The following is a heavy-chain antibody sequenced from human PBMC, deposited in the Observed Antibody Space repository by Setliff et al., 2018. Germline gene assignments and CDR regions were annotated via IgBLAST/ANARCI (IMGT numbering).Heavy chain of an antibody. CDR1: GFTFSSYA. Sequence: LRLSCAVSGFTFSSYAMHWVRQAPGKGLEWVAVVSDDGRNKYYADSVKGRFTISRDNSKNTLFLQMNNLRIEDTAVYYCARALITDILTAYYSPHDAFDIWGQGTMVTVSS. D-gene: IGHD3-9*01. CDR3: ARALITDILTAYYSPHDAFDI. V-gene: IGHV3-30*04. CDR2: VSDDGRNK. J-gene: IGHJ3*02.